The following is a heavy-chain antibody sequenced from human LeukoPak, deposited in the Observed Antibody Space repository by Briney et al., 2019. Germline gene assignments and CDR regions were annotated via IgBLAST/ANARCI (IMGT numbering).Heavy chain of an antibody. CDR2: IWSDGSNK. D-gene: IGHD4-11*01. Sequence: GGSLRLSCAASGFTFSHYGMHWVRRGPGEGLEWVAVIWSDGSNKYYADSVKGRFTISRDNFKNTVSLQMNSLRTGDTAVYYYAKDAQRGFDYSNSLEHWGQGSLVTVSS. CDR3: AKDAQRGFDYSNSLEH. CDR1: GFTFSHYG. J-gene: IGHJ4*02. V-gene: IGHV3-33*06.